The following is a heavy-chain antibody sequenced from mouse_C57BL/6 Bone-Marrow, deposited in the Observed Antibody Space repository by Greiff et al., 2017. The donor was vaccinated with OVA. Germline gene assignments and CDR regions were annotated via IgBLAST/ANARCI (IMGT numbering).Heavy chain of an antibody. CDR3: PYSNLRWYFDV. V-gene: IGHV14-1*01. D-gene: IGHD2-5*01. CDR2: IDPEDGDT. CDR1: GFNIKDYY. Sequence: VQLQHSGAELVRPGASVKLSCTASGFNIKDYYMHWVKQRPEQGLEWIGRIDPEDGDTEYAPKFQGKATMTADTSSNTAYLQLSSLTSEDTAVYYCPYSNLRWYFDVWGTGTTVTVSS. J-gene: IGHJ1*03.